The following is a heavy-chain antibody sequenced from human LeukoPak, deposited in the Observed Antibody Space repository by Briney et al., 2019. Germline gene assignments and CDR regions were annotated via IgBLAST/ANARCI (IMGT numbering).Heavy chain of an antibody. Sequence: GGSLRLSCAASGFTFSSYWMSWVRQAPGKGLEWVANIKQDGSEKYYVDSVKGRFTISRDNAKNSLYPQMNSLRAEDTAVYYCARDPMYSYSSGWYDYYYGMDVWGQGTTVTVSS. CDR3: ARDPMYSYSSGWYDYYYGMDV. CDR1: GFTFSSYW. V-gene: IGHV3-7*01. D-gene: IGHD6-19*01. J-gene: IGHJ6*02. CDR2: IKQDGSEK.